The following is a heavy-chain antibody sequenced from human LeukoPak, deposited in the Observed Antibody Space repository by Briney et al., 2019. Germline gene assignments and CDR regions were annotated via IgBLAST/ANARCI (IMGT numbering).Heavy chain of an antibody. Sequence: GGSLRLPCAASGFTFSDYYMSWIRQAPGKGLEWVSYISSSGSTIYYADSVKGRFTISRDNAKNSLYLQMNSLRAEDTAVYYCARPGTLWAYYFDYWRQGTLVTVSS. CDR1: GFTFSDYY. V-gene: IGHV3-11*04. CDR3: ARPGTLWAYYFDY. J-gene: IGHJ4*02. D-gene: IGHD2-21*01. CDR2: ISSSGSTI.